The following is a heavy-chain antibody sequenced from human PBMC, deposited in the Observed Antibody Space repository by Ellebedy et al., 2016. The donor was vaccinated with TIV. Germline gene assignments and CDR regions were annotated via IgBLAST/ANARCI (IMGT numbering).Heavy chain of an antibody. D-gene: IGHD6-19*01. CDR1: GGSISSYF. V-gene: IGHV4-59*08. CDR3: ARYYASGWNYFEC. Sequence: MPGGSLRLSCSVSGGSISSYFWSWIRQHPGKGLEWIGHISYSVSTDYNPSLKSRVAISVDTSKNQLSLRLSSVTAADTAVYYCARYYASGWNYFECWGQGTLVTVSS. CDR2: ISYSVST. J-gene: IGHJ4*02.